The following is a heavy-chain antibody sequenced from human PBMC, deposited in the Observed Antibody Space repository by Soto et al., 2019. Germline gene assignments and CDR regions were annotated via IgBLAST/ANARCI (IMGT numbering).Heavy chain of an antibody. CDR3: ARVIRLWVNYYGMDV. CDR2: ISSSSSYI. D-gene: IGHD5-18*01. V-gene: IGHV3-21*01. CDR1: GFTFSRDS. J-gene: IGHJ6*02. Sequence: GGSLRLPCAASGFTFSRDSMNWVRQAPGKGLEWVSSISSSSSYIYYADSVKGGFTISRDNAKNSLYLQMNSLRAEDTAVYYCARVIRLWVNYYGMDVWGQGTTVTVSS.